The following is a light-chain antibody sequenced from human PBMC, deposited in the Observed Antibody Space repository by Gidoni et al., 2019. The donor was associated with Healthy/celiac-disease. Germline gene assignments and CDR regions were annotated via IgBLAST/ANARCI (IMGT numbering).Light chain of an antibody. Sequence: SALTHPASVSWSPGQSITIPCTGTSSDVGGYNYVSWYQQHPGKAPKLMIYDVSNRPSGVSNRFSGSKTGNTASLTISGLQAEDEADYYCSSYTSSSTRVFGGGTKLTVL. V-gene: IGLV2-14*01. J-gene: IGLJ2*01. CDR1: SSDVGGYNY. CDR3: SSYTSSSTRV. CDR2: DVS.